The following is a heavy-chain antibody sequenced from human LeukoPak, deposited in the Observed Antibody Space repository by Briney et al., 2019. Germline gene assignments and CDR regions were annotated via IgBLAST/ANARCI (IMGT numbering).Heavy chain of an antibody. D-gene: IGHD1-26*01. CDR2: INHSGST. J-gene: IGHJ4*02. CDR3: ARERGIVGTPVDY. CDR1: GGSFSGYY. V-gene: IGHV4-34*01. Sequence: PSETLSLTCVVYGGSFSGYYWSWIRQPPGKGLEWIGEINHSGSTNYNPSLKSRVTISVDTSKNQFSLKLSSVTAADTAVYYCARERGIVGTPVDYWGQGTLVTVSS.